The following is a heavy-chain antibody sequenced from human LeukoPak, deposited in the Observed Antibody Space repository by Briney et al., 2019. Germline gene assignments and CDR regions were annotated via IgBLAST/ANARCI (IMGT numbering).Heavy chain of an antibody. CDR3: AREKWVGATTVRAFDI. J-gene: IGHJ3*02. Sequence: GSLRLSCTASGFNFNNWVHWVRQPPGKGLEWIGDIYYSGSTNYIPSLKSRVTISVDTSKNQFSLKLSSVTAADTAVYYCAREKWVGATTVRAFDIWGQGTMVTVSS. V-gene: IGHV4-59*01. CDR1: GFNFNNW. D-gene: IGHD1-26*01. CDR2: IYYSGST.